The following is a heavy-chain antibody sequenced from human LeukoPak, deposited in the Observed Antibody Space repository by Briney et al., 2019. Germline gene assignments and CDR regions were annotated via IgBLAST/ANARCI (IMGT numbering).Heavy chain of an antibody. D-gene: IGHD3-3*01. CDR3: ARETNYDFWSGYLYNWFDP. Sequence: SETLSLTCTVSGGSISSGSYYWSWIRQPAGKGLEWIGRIYTSGSTNYNPSLKSRVTISVDTSKNQFSLKLSSVTAADTAVYYCARETNYDFWSGYLYNWFDPWGQGTLVTVSS. CDR1: GGSISSGSYY. J-gene: IGHJ5*02. CDR2: IYTSGST. V-gene: IGHV4-61*02.